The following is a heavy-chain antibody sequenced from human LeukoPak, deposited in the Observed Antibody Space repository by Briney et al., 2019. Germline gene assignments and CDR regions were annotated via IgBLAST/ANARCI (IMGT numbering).Heavy chain of an antibody. V-gene: IGHV4-39*07. J-gene: IGHJ4*02. CDR1: GGSISSSSYY. CDR2: IYYSGST. D-gene: IGHD6-6*01. CDR3: ARTPPARRGQYYFDY. Sequence: SETLSLTCTVSGGSISSSSYYWGWIRQPPGKGLEWIGSIYYSGSTYYNPSLKSRVTISVDTSKNQFSLKLSSVTAADTAVYYCARTPPARRGQYYFDYWGQGTLVTVSS.